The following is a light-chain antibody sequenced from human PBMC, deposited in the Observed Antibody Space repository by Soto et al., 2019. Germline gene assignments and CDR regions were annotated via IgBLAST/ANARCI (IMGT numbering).Light chain of an antibody. V-gene: IGLV1-40*01. CDR1: SSNIGAGFD. CDR3: LSYDTSLRGV. Sequence: QSVLTQPPSVSGAPGQTVTISCTGTSSNIGAGFDVHWYQQLPGAAPKLLIYATTDRPSGVPARFSGSKSVTSASLAITGLQPEDEADYFCLSYDTSLRGVFGGGTKLTVL. J-gene: IGLJ2*01. CDR2: ATT.